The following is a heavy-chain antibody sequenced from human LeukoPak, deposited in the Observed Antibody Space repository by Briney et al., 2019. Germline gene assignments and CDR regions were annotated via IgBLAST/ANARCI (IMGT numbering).Heavy chain of an antibody. J-gene: IGHJ4*02. CDR2: IYYSGST. Sequence: TFSSYAMSWVRQAPGKGLEWIGSIYYSGSTYYNPSLKSRVTISVDASKNQFSLKLSSVTAADTAVYYCARRLSSGWYSYFDYWGQGTLVTVSS. V-gene: IGHV4-39*01. CDR1: TFSSYA. CDR3: ARRLSSGWYSYFDY. D-gene: IGHD6-19*01.